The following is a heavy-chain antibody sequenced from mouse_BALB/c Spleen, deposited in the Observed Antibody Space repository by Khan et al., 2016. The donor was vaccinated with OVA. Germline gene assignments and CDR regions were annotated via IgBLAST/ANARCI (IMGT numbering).Heavy chain of an antibody. CDR1: GYSFTDYN. CDR2: IDPYNGGT. D-gene: IGHD1-1*01. V-gene: IGHV1S135*01. J-gene: IGHJ2*01. Sequence: IQLVQSGPELVKPGASVKVSCKASGYSFTDYNMFWVKQSHGKSLEWIGYIDPYNGGTSYNQKLKGKATLTVDKSSSTAFMHLNSLTSEDSAVFYCARSDYYGSSYYLDYWGQGTTLTVSS. CDR3: ARSDYYGSSYYLDY.